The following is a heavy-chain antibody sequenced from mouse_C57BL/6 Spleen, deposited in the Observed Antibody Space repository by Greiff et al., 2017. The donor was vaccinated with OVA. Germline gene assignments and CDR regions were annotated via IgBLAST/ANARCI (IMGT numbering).Heavy chain of an antibody. CDR3: ARMGLRRRGYAMDY. CDR2: ISSGSSTI. V-gene: IGHV5-17*01. D-gene: IGHD2-4*01. Sequence: EVKLVESGGGLVKPGGSLKLSCAASGFTFSDYGMHWVRQAPEKGLEWVAYISSGSSTIYYADTVKGRFTISRDNAKNTLFLQMTSLRSEDTAMYYCARMGLRRRGYAMDYWGQGTSVTVSS. CDR1: GFTFSDYG. J-gene: IGHJ4*01.